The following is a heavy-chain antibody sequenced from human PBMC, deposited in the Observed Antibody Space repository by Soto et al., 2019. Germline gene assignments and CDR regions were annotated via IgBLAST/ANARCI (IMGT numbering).Heavy chain of an antibody. Sequence: GASVKVSCAASGFTVSSNYMSWVRQAPGKGLEWVSVIYSGGSTYYADSVKGRFTISRDNSKNTLYLQMNSLRAEDTAVYYCAREASSGWSGGDDAFDIWGQGTMVTVSS. V-gene: IGHV3-53*01. D-gene: IGHD6-19*01. J-gene: IGHJ3*02. CDR2: IYSGGST. CDR1: GFTVSSNY. CDR3: AREASSGWSGGDDAFDI.